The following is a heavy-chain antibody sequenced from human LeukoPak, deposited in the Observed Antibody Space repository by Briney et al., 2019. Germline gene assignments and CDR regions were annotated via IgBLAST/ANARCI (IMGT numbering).Heavy chain of an antibody. V-gene: IGHV4-39*01. J-gene: IGHJ6*04. D-gene: IGHD3-3*01. CDR2: VYYSGIT. CDR3: ARLAYYDFWSGYYVDV. CDR1: GGSISSNNYY. Sequence: PSKTLSLTCTVSGGSISSNNYYWGWSRQPPGEGLEWIGIVYYSGITYYNPSLKSRLTISVDTSKNQFSLKLNSVTAADTAMYYCARLAYYDFWSGYYVDVWGKGTTVTVSS.